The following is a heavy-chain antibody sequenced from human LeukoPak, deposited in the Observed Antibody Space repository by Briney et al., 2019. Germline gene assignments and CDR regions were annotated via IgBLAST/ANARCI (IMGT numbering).Heavy chain of an antibody. V-gene: IGHV5-51*01. J-gene: IGHJ3*02. D-gene: IGHD3-22*01. CDR3: ASHDYYDSSGQLWRSDAFDI. CDR1: GFTFSSCA. CDR2: IYPGDSDT. Sequence: GGSLRLSCAASGFTFSSCAMSWVRQMPGKGLEWIGIIYPGDSDTRYSPSFQGQVTISADKSISTAYLQWSSLKASDTAMYYCASHDYYDSSGQLWRSDAFDIWGQGTMVTVSS.